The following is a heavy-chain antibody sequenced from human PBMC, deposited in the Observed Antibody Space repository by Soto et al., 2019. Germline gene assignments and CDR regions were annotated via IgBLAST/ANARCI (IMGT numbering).Heavy chain of an antibody. Sequence: QVQLVQSGAEVKKPGSSVKVSCKASGGTFSSYAISWVRQAPGQGLEWMGGIIPIFGTANYAQKFQGRVTITADESMSTAYMELSSLRSEDTAVYYCAREPIEYSSSSTVHYFDYWGQGTLVTVSS. CDR1: GGTFSSYA. D-gene: IGHD6-6*01. CDR2: IIPIFGTA. V-gene: IGHV1-69*01. J-gene: IGHJ4*02. CDR3: AREPIEYSSSSTVHYFDY.